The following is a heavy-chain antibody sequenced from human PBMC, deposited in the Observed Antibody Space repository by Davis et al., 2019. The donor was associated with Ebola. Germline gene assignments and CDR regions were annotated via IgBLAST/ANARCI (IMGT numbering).Heavy chain of an antibody. CDR2: ISSSGSTI. J-gene: IGHJ6*02. CDR1: GFTFSDYY. Sequence: GESLRLSCAASGFTFSDYYMSWIRQAPGKGLEWVSYISSSGSTIYYADSVKGRFTISRDNAKNSLYLQMNSLRAEDTAVYYCARAGDWGSYYYYGMDVWGQGTTVTVSS. D-gene: IGHD7-27*01. CDR3: ARAGDWGSYYYYGMDV. V-gene: IGHV3-11*01.